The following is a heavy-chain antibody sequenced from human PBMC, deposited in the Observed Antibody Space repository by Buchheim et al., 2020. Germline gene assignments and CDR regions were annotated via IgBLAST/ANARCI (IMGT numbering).Heavy chain of an antibody. V-gene: IGHV1-69*04. Sequence: QVQLVQSGAEVKKPGSSVKVSCKASGGTFSSYAISWVRQAPGQGLEWMGRIIPILGIANYAQKFQGRVTITADKSTSTAYMKLSSLRSEDTAVYYCARVWYGDYDHGAYMDVWGQGTT. CDR2: IIPILGIA. J-gene: IGHJ6*02. CDR3: ARVWYGDYDHGAYMDV. CDR1: GGTFSSYA. D-gene: IGHD4-17*01.